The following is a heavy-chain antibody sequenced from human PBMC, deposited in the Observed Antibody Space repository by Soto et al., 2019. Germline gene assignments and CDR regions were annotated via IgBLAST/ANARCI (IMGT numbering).Heavy chain of an antibody. CDR2: IKQDGSEK. J-gene: IGHJ4*02. CDR1: GFPFSSYS. D-gene: IGHD3-22*01. CDR3: ARDYYDSFFDY. V-gene: IGHV3-7*01. Sequence: GGSLRLSCAASGFPFSSYSMSWVRQAPGKGLEWVANIKQDGSEKYYVDSVKGRFTISRDNAKNSLYLQMNSLRAEDTAVYYYARDYYDSFFDYWGQGTLVTVSS.